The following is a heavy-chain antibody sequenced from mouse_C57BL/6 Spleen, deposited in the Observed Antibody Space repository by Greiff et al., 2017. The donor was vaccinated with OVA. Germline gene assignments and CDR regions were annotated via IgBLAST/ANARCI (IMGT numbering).Heavy chain of an antibody. Sequence: QVQLQQSGAELVRPGTSVKVSCKASGYAFTNYLIEWVKQRPGQGLEWIGVINPGSGGTNYNEKFKGKATLTADKSSSTSYMQLSSLTSEDSAVYFCARGTLRYFDVWGTGTTVTVSS. CDR1: GYAFTNYL. CDR2: INPGSGGT. J-gene: IGHJ1*03. CDR3: ARGTLRYFDV. V-gene: IGHV1-54*01.